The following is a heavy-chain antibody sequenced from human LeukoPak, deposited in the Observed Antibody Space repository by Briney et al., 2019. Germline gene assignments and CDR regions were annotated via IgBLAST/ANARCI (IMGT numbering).Heavy chain of an antibody. CDR2: ISGSGGST. V-gene: IGHV3-23*01. D-gene: IGHD4-11*01. CDR1: GFTFSSYA. Sequence: PGGSLRLSCAASGFTFSSYAMSWVRQAPGKGLEWVSAISGSGGSTYYADSVKGRFTISRDNSKNTLYLQMNSLRAEDTAVYYCARDPLYSNYDPVAGYWGQGTLVTVSS. J-gene: IGHJ4*02. CDR3: ARDPLYSNYDPVAGY.